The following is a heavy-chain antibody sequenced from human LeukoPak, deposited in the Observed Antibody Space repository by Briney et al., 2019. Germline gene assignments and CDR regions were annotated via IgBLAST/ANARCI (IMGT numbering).Heavy chain of an antibody. CDR1: GLTFSNYW. J-gene: IGHJ4*02. D-gene: IGHD3-3*01. CDR3: ALTYYDSWSGAPEFDY. CDR2: IKQDGSEK. Sequence: GGSLRLSCAASGLTFSNYWMSWVRQAPGKGLEWVANIKQDGSEKYYVDSVKGRFTISRDNAKNSLSLQMNSLRAEDTAVYYCALTYYDSWSGAPEFDYWGQGTLVTVSS. V-gene: IGHV3-7*01.